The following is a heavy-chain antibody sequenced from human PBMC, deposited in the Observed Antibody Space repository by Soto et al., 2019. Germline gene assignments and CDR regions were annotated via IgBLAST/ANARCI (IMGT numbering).Heavy chain of an antibody. D-gene: IGHD6-13*01. J-gene: IGHJ5*02. CDR3: ARDRGNIAAAGFNWFDP. CDR2: ISAYNGNT. Sequence: ASVKVSCKASGYTFTSYGISWVRQAPGQGLEWMGWISAYNGNTNYAQKLQGRVTMTTDTSTSTAYMELRSLRSDDTAVYYCARDRGNIAAAGFNWFDPWGQGTLVTVSS. V-gene: IGHV1-18*01. CDR1: GYTFTSYG.